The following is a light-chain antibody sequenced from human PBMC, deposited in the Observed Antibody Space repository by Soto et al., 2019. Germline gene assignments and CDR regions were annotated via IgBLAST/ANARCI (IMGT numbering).Light chain of an antibody. V-gene: IGLV2-14*02. CDR1: SSDVGSYNF. J-gene: IGLJ2*01. CDR2: EVN. Sequence: QSALTQPASVSGSPGQSITISCTGTSSDVGSYNFVSWYQKHPGKAPKLMIYEVNNRPSGVSNRFSGSKSGNTASLTISGLQAEDEADYYCSSYTTTTNLVFGGGTKLTVL. CDR3: SSYTTTTNLV.